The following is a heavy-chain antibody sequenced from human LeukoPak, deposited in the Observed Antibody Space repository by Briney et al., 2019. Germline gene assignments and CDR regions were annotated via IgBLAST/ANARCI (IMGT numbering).Heavy chain of an antibody. J-gene: IGHJ4*02. CDR3: ARDGDSSGYYYPDDY. Sequence: ASVKVFCKASGYTFTSYGISWVRQAPGQGLEWMGWISAYNGNTNYAQKLQGRVTMTTDTSTSTAYMELRSLRSDDTAVYYCARDGDSSGYYYPDDYWGQGTLVTVSS. D-gene: IGHD3-22*01. CDR1: GYTFTSYG. V-gene: IGHV1-18*01. CDR2: ISAYNGNT.